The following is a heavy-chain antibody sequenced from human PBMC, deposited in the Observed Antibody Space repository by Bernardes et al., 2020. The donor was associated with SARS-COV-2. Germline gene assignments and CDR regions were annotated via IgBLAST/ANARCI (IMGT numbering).Heavy chain of an antibody. J-gene: IGHJ6*02. CDR2: INPNSGGT. CDR1: GYTFTGYY. D-gene: IGHD6-19*01. CDR3: ARDPTAVAVYYYYGMDV. Sequence: ASVKVSCKASGYTFTGYYMHWVRQAPGQGLEWMGWINPNSGGTNYARKFQGRVTMTRDTSISTAYMELSRLRSDDTAVYYCARDPTAVAVYYYYGMDVWGQGTTVTVSS. V-gene: IGHV1-2*02.